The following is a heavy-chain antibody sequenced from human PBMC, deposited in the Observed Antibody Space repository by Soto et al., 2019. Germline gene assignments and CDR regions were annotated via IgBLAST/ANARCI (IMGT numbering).Heavy chain of an antibody. D-gene: IGHD6-19*01. Sequence: GSLRLSCAASGFTFSSYALNWVRQAPGKGLEWVSSITAHGSGAYYADSVQGRFSITRDNSENTVYLQMNSLRAEDTAVYYCARSEGSGWQIQNDAFDIWGQGTMVTVSS. V-gene: IGHV3-23*01. J-gene: IGHJ3*02. CDR1: GFTFSSYA. CDR2: ITAHGSGA. CDR3: ARSEGSGWQIQNDAFDI.